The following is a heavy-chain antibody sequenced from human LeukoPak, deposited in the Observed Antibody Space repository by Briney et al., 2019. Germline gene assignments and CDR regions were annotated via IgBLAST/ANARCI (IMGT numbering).Heavy chain of an antibody. V-gene: IGHV4-4*02. Sequence: PSETLSLTCAVSGGSISSSNWWSWVRQPPGKGLEWIGEIYHSGSTNYNPSLKSRVTVSDDKSKNQFSLKLSSVTAADTAVYYCARIFRGAYFDYWGQGTLVTVSS. CDR3: ARIFRGAYFDY. J-gene: IGHJ4*02. CDR2: IYHSGST. D-gene: IGHD3-10*01. CDR1: GGSISSSNW.